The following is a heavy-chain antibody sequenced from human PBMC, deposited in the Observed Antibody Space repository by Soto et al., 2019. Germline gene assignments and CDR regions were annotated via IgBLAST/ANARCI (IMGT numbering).Heavy chain of an antibody. J-gene: IGHJ6*02. CDR2: IWYDGSNK. CDR3: ARDHNYYGMDV. Sequence: GSLRLSCAASGFTFSNYGMHWVRQAPGKGLEWVAVIWYDGSNKYYADSVKGRFTISRDNSKNTLYLQMNSLRAEDTAVYYCARDHNYYGMDVWGQGTMVTVSS. CDR1: GFTFSNYG. V-gene: IGHV3-33*08.